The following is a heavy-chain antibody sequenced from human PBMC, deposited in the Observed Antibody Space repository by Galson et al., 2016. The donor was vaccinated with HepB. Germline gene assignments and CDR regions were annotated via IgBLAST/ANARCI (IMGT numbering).Heavy chain of an antibody. CDR2: IRSNTYGGTT. D-gene: IGHD3-10*01. CDR3: TRDLLVWFGEADEYYYYGMDV. Sequence: SLRLSCATSGFIFGDYAMIWFRQAPGKGLEWVGFIRSNTYGGTTEYAASVRGRFTISRDDSKNIAYLQMDSLKTEDTAVYYCTRDLLVWFGEADEYYYYGMDVWGQGTTVTVSS. J-gene: IGHJ6*02. CDR1: GFIFGDYA. V-gene: IGHV3-49*03.